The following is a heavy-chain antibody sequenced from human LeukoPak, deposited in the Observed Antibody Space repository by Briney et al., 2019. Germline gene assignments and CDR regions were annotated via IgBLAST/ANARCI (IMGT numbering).Heavy chain of an antibody. CDR2: ISSSSSYI. V-gene: IGHV3-21*01. D-gene: IGHD6-6*01. J-gene: IGHJ6*03. CDR1: GFTFSSYS. Sequence: AGGSPRLSCAASGFTFSSYSMNWVRQAPGKGLEWVSSISSSSSYIYYADSVKGRFTISRDNAKNSLYLQMNSLRAEDTAVYYCARGKYSSSYYYYYYMDVWGKGTTVTVSS. CDR3: ARGKYSSSYYYYYYMDV.